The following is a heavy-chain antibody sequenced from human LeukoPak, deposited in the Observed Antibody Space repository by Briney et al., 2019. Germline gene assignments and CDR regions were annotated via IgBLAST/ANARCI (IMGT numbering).Heavy chain of an antibody. J-gene: IGHJ5*02. D-gene: IGHD2-15*01. CDR1: GGSFSGYY. V-gene: IGHV4-34*01. CDR3: ASGRYCSGGSCYRFGFDP. Sequence: SETLSLTCALYGGSFSGYYWSWIRQPPGKGLEWIGEINHSGSTNYNPSLKSRVTISVDTSKNQFSLKLSSVTAADTAVYYCASGRYCSGGSCYRFGFDPWGQGTLVTVSS. CDR2: INHSGST.